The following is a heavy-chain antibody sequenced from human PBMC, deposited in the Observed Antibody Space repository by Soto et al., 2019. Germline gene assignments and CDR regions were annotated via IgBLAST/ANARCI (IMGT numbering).Heavy chain of an antibody. CDR3: ARGRRGITGTILTY. CDR2: MNPNSGNT. J-gene: IGHJ4*02. V-gene: IGHV1-8*01. D-gene: IGHD1-7*01. Sequence: GASVKVSCKASGYTFTSYDINWVRQATGQGLEWMGWMNPNSGNTGYAQKFQGRVTMTRNTSISTAYMELSSLRSEDTAVYYCARGRRGITGTILTYWGQGTLVTVSS. CDR1: GYTFTSYD.